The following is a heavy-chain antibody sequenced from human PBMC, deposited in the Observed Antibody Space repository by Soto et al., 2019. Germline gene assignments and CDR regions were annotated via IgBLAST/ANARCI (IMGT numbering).Heavy chain of an antibody. CDR3: ARSPHYVWGSYREFDY. Sequence: PSETLSLTCTVSGGSISSGGYYWSWIRQHPGKGLEWIGYIYYSGSTYYNPSLKSRVTISVDTSKNQFSLKLSSVTAADTAVYYCARSPHYVWGSYREFDYWGQGTLVTVSS. V-gene: IGHV4-31*03. CDR1: GGSISSGGYY. D-gene: IGHD3-16*02. CDR2: IYYSGST. J-gene: IGHJ4*02.